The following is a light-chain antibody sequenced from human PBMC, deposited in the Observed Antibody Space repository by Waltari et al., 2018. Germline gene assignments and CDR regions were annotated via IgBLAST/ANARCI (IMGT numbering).Light chain of an antibody. CDR2: KDS. CDR3: QSADGSGTWV. V-gene: IGLV3-25*03. CDR1: ALPKQY. Sequence: SYELTQPPSVSVSPGQTARITCSGDALPKQYAYLYQQKPGQAPVRVIEKDSERPSGIPERFSGASSGTTVTLTISGVQAEDEADYYCQSADGSGTWVFGGGTKLTVL. J-gene: IGLJ3*02.